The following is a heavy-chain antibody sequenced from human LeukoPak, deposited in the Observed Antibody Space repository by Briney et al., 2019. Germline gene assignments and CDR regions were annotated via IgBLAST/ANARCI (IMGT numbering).Heavy chain of an antibody. D-gene: IGHD2-15*01. CDR1: GFTFRKYG. CDR2: ISDSGDDT. J-gene: IGHJ4*02. Sequence: GGSLRLSCAASGFTFRKYGMSWVRQAPGKGLEWVAVISDSGDDTFYADSVKGRFTISRDSSKNTLYLQMNSLRAEDTAVYYCAKGGSGSRYSYVDFWGQGTLVTVSS. V-gene: IGHV3-23*01. CDR3: AKGGSGSRYSYVDF.